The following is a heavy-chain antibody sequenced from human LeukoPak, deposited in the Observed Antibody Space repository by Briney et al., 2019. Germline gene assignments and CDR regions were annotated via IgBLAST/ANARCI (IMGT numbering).Heavy chain of an antibody. CDR2: IYSGGST. V-gene: IGHV3-53*01. J-gene: IGHJ4*02. CDR1: GFTVSSNY. Sequence: GGSPRLSCAASGFTVSSNYMSWVRQAPGKGLEWVSVIYSGGSTYYADSVKGRFTISRDNSKNTLYLQMNSLRAEDTAVYYCARGGIHCSSTSCWLYWGQGTLVTVSS. D-gene: IGHD2-2*01. CDR3: ARGGIHCSSTSCWLY.